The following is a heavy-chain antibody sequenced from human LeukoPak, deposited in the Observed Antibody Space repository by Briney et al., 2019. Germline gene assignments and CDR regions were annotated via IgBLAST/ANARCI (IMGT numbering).Heavy chain of an antibody. J-gene: IGHJ6*04. Sequence: SETRSLTWTVAAGSISMYYGSWVRQPPGEVRGWIGYIYYIVSTNYNPSLKSRVTISVDTSKHQFSLKLSSVTAADTAVYYCARSWGSRAKQKSDYYGMDVWGKGTTVTVSS. V-gene: IGHV4-59*01. CDR1: AGSISMYY. CDR2: IYYIVST. CDR3: ARSWGSRAKQKSDYYGMDV. D-gene: IGHD3-16*01.